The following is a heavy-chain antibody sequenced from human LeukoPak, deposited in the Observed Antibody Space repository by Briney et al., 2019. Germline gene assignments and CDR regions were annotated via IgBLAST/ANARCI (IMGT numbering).Heavy chain of an antibody. J-gene: IGHJ4*02. Sequence: PGGSLRLSCAASGFTFSSYAMNWVRQAPGKGPEWVSLIKGSGDSTYYADSVRGRFTISRDNSKNTLYLQMNSLRAEDTAVYYCANPGNPMTTHLPYWGQGTLVTVSS. CDR2: IKGSGDST. D-gene: IGHD4-11*01. V-gene: IGHV3-23*01. CDR1: GFTFSSYA. CDR3: ANPGNPMTTHLPY.